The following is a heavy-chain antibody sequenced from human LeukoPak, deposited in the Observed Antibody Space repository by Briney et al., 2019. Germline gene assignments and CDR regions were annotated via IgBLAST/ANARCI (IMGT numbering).Heavy chain of an antibody. CDR1: GFTLSSYE. CDR2: ISSSGSTI. Sequence: GGSLRLPCATSGFTLSSYEMNWVRQAPGKGLEWVSYISSSGSTIYYADSVKGRFTISRDNAKNSLYLQMNSLRAEDTAVYYCARDPNYSVSYGSGSYYPAYYYYGMDVWGQGTTVTVSS. V-gene: IGHV3-48*03. D-gene: IGHD3-10*01. J-gene: IGHJ6*02. CDR3: ARDPNYSVSYGSGSYYPAYYYYGMDV.